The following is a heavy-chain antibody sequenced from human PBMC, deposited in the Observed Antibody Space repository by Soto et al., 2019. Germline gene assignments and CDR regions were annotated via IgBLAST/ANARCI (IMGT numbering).Heavy chain of an antibody. CDR2: IDPSDSYT. D-gene: IGHD4-17*01. CDR3: ARGYGDYGSYYGMDV. V-gene: IGHV5-10-1*01. Sequence: GESLKISCKGSGYSFTSYWISWVRQMPGKGLEWMGRIDPSDSYTNYSPSFQGHVTISADKSISTAYLQWSSLKASDTAMYYCARGYGDYGSYYGMDVWGQGTTVTVSS. J-gene: IGHJ6*02. CDR1: GYSFTSYW.